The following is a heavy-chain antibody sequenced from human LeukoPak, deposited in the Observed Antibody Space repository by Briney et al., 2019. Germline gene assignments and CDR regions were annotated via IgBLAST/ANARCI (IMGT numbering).Heavy chain of an antibody. CDR2: IRYDGSTT. D-gene: IGHD3-3*01. CDR3: AKKGGNYDYFDY. Sequence: PGGSLRLSCAASGFRFDTYGMHWVRQAPGKGLEWVAYIRYDGSTTYYADSVRGRFTISRDNFKNTLYLGMNTLRAEDTAVFYCAKKGGNYDYFDYWGQGNLVTVSS. J-gene: IGHJ4*02. CDR1: GFRFDTYG. V-gene: IGHV3-30*02.